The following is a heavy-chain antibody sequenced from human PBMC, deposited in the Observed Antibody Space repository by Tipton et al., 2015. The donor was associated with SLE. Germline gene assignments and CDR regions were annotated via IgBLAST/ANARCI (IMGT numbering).Heavy chain of an antibody. CDR3: TRDPGYCSGGSCFYFDY. Sequence: SLRLSCTASGITFGDYAMSWFRQAPGKGLEWVGFIRSKAYGGTTEYAASVKGRFTISREDSKSIAYLQMNSLKTEDTAVYYCTRDPGYCSGGSCFYFDYWGQGTLVTVSS. J-gene: IGHJ4*02. D-gene: IGHD2-15*01. V-gene: IGHV3-49*03. CDR1: GITFGDYA. CDR2: IRSKAYGGTT.